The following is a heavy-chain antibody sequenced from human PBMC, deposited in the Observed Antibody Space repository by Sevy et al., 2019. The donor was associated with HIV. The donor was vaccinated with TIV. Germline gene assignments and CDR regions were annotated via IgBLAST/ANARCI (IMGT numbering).Heavy chain of an antibody. J-gene: IGHJ4*02. Sequence: SVKVSCKASGNTFNNYIFSWVRQAPGQGLEWMGRIIPILGTANYAQKFQDRVTIIADESTSTAYLELSSLTSEDTALYYCAASVGSGLNWGQGTLVTVSS. V-gene: IGHV1-69*13. CDR2: IIPILGTA. CDR3: AASVGSGLN. D-gene: IGHD1-26*01. CDR1: GNTFNNYI.